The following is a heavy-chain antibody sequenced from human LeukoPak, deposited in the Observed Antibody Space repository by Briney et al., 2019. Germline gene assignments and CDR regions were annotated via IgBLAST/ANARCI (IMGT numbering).Heavy chain of an antibody. D-gene: IGHD1-26*01. CDR3: AKVGIVGATKTYFDY. CDR1: GFTFSSYA. J-gene: IGHJ4*02. Sequence: GGSLRLSCAASGFTFSSYAMSWVRQAPGKGLEWVSAISGSGDSTYYADSVKGRFTISRDNSKNTLYLRMNSLRAEDTAIYYCAKVGIVGATKTYFDYWGQGTLVTVSS. V-gene: IGHV3-23*01. CDR2: ISGSGDST.